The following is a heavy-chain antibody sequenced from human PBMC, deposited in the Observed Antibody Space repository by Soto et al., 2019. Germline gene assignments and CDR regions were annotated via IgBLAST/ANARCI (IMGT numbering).Heavy chain of an antibody. CDR2: ISAYNGNT. CDR1: GYSFTCYY. V-gene: IGHV1-18*04. CDR3: ASGSLYGSGSYPVDY. D-gene: IGHD3-10*01. J-gene: IGHJ4*01. Sequence: ASVKVSCKASGYSFTCYYIHGVRQAPGQGLEWMGWISAYNGNTNYAQKLQGRVTMTTDTSTSTAYMELRSLRSDDTAVYYCASGSLYGSGSYPVDYWGQGTLVTVSS.